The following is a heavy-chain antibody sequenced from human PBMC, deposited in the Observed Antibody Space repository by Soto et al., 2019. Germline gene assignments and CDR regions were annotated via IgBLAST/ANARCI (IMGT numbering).Heavy chain of an antibody. J-gene: IGHJ3*02. D-gene: IGHD5-12*01. CDR2: IYYSGST. Sequence: SETQSLTCPVSLGSISRGGYDWSWILQHPGKGLEWIGYIYYSGSTYYNPSLKSRVTISVDTSKNQFSLKLSSVTAADTAVYYCARDGYNYRDAFDIWGQGTRVTVS. V-gene: IGHV4-31*03. CDR1: LGSISRGGYD. CDR3: ARDGYNYRDAFDI.